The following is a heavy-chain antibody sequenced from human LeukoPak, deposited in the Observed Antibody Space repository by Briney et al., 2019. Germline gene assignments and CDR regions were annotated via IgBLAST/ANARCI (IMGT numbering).Heavy chain of an antibody. D-gene: IGHD3-3*01. CDR2: INPSGGST. V-gene: IGHV1-46*01. CDR1: VDTFCIIY. J-gene: IGHJ4*02. CDR3: ASTRYVGSGYYLVAY. Sequence: ASVKVLYNLWVDTFCIIYTHCVTEAPGQGLEWMGIINPSGGSTSCAQKFQGRVTMTRDTSTSTVYMELSSLRSEDTAVYYCASTRYVGSGYYLVAYWGQGTLVTVSS.